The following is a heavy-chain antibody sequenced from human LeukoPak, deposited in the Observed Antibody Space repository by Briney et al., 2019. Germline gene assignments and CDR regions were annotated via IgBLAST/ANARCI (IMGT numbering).Heavy chain of an antibody. J-gene: IGHJ4*02. CDR1: GFTFDDYG. CDR2: IYYSGTT. D-gene: IGHD3-9*01. CDR3: ATNYDILTGYYNVYKY. V-gene: IGHV4-30-2*03. Sequence: LRLSCAASGFTFDDYGMSWVRQAPGKGLEWIGTIYYSGTTYYNPSLKSRVTISVDTSKNQFSLKLSSVTAADTAVYYCATNYDILTGYYNVYKYWGQGILVTVSS.